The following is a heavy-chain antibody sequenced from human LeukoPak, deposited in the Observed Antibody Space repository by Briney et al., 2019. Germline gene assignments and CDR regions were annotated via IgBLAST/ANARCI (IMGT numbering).Heavy chain of an antibody. CDR1: GGSISSGSYY. CDR3: ARGAYYFAY. D-gene: IGHD4/OR15-4a*01. V-gene: IGHV4-61*02. Sequence: PSQTLSLTCTVSGGSISSGSYYWSWIRQPAGKGLEWIGRIYTSGSTNYNPSLKSRITISVDTSKNQFSLKLSSVTAADTALYYCARGAYYFAYWGQGTLVTVSS. J-gene: IGHJ4*02. CDR2: IYTSGST.